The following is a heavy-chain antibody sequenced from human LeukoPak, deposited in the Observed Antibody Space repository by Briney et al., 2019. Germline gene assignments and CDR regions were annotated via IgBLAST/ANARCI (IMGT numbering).Heavy chain of an antibody. Sequence: GASVKVSCKASGYTFTSYGISWVRQAPGQGLEWMGWISAYNGNTNYAQKLQGRVTMTTDTSTSTAYMELRSLRSDDTAVYYCARDQGWVPGIAVAGPHYHYYYYGMDVWGQGTTVTVSS. CDR3: ARDQGWVPGIAVAGPHYHYYYYGMDV. CDR1: GYTFTSYG. D-gene: IGHD6-19*01. CDR2: ISAYNGNT. V-gene: IGHV1-18*01. J-gene: IGHJ6*02.